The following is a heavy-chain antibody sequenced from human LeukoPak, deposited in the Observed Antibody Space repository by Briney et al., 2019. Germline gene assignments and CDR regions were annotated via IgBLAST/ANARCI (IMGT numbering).Heavy chain of an antibody. CDR1: GFTVSSNY. J-gene: IGHJ3*02. Sequence: GGSLRLSCAASGFTVSSNYMSWVRQAPGKGLEWVAVISYDGSNKYYADSVKGRFTISRDNSKNTLYLQMNSLRAEDTAVYYCAREFIYAFDIWGQGTMVTVSS. V-gene: IGHV3-30-3*01. CDR3: AREFIYAFDI. CDR2: ISYDGSNK. D-gene: IGHD3-3*02.